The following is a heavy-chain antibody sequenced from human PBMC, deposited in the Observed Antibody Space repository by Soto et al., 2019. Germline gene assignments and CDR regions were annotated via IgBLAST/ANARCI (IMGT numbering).Heavy chain of an antibody. J-gene: IGHJ4*02. CDR3: AKGWGDY. D-gene: IGHD7-27*01. V-gene: IGHV3-23*01. Sequence: EVQLLESGGGLVQPGGSLRLSCAASGFTFSSYTMSWVRQGPGKGLEWVSGISSSGGSTVYADSVKGRFTSARDNFKNTLYLQMNSLRAEDTAVYYCAKGWGDYSGQGTPVTVSS. CDR2: ISSSGGST. CDR1: GFTFSSYT.